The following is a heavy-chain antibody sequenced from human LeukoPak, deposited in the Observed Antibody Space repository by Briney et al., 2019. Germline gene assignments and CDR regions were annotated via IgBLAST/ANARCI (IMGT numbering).Heavy chain of an antibody. J-gene: IGHJ4*02. CDR2: ISSSSSYI. Sequence: GGSLRLSCAASGFTFSSYAMNWVRQAPGKGLEWVSSISSSSSYIYYADSVKGRFTISRDNAKHSLYLQMNSLRAEDTAVYYCARAWCSSTTCYNLDYWDQGTLVTVSS. V-gene: IGHV3-21*01. CDR1: GFTFSSYA. D-gene: IGHD2-2*02. CDR3: ARAWCSSTTCYNLDY.